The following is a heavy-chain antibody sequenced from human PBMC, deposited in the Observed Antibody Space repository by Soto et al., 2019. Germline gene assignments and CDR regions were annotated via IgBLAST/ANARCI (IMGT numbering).Heavy chain of an antibody. CDR3: ARVASEGGYPDY. J-gene: IGHJ4*02. CDR1: GGSISSYY. CDR2: IYYSGST. D-gene: IGHD5-12*01. V-gene: IGHV4-59*01. Sequence: SETLSLTCTVSGGSISSYYWSWIRQPPGKGLEWIGYIYYSGSTNYNPSLKSRVTISVDTSKNQFSLKLSSVTAADTAVYYCARVASEGGYPDYWGQGTLVTVSS.